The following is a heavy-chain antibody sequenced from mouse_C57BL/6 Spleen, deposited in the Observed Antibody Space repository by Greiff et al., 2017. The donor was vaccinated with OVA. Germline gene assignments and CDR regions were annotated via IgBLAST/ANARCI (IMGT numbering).Heavy chain of an antibody. Sequence: EVQRVESGGGLVKPGGSLKLSCAASGFTFSDYGMHWVRQAPEKGLEWVAYISSGSSTIYYADTVKGRFTISRDNAKNTLFLQMTSLRSEDTAMYYCAREGAVVANYAMDYWGQGTSVTVSS. CDR2: ISSGSSTI. CDR1: GFTFSDYG. J-gene: IGHJ4*01. V-gene: IGHV5-17*01. D-gene: IGHD1-1*01. CDR3: AREGAVVANYAMDY.